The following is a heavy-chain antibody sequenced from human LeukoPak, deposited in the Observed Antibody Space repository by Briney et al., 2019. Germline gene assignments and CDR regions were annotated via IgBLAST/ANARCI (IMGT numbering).Heavy chain of an antibody. CDR1: GYTSEDFG. CDR3: ARDSGIWFGTRDAFDI. J-gene: IGHJ3*02. CDR2: INWNGVKT. D-gene: IGHD3-10*01. Sequence: GGSQSLFCAASGYTSEDFGMTWVRQVPGKGQEWVSGINWNGVKTHYADSVKGRFTISRDNAKNTLYLEMNSLRVDDTALYHCARDSGIWFGTRDAFDIWGQGTMVTVST. V-gene: IGHV3-20*01.